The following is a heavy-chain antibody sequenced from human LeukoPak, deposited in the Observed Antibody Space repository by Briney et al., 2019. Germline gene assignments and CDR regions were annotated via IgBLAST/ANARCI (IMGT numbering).Heavy chain of an antibody. Sequence: SETLSLTCTVSGGSISSYYWSWIRQPPGKGLEWIGYIYYSGSTNYNPSLKNRVTISVDTSKNQFSLKLSSVTAADTAVYYCTRRRGLEPPDYWGQGTLVTVSS. J-gene: IGHJ4*02. CDR2: IYYSGST. CDR3: TRRRGLEPPDY. V-gene: IGHV4-59*08. D-gene: IGHD1-14*01. CDR1: GGSISSYY.